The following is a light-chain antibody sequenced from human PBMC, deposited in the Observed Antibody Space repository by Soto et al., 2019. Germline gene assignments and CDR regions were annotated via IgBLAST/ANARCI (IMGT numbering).Light chain of an antibody. CDR2: KAS. V-gene: IGKV1-5*03. CDR3: QQYNSYSRA. Sequence: DIQMTQSPSTLSASVGDRVTITCRASQSVSSWLAWYQQKPGKAPNLLIYKASTLKSGVPSRFSGSASGTEFTLTISSLQSDDFATYYCQQYNSYSRAFGQGTKVDIK. J-gene: IGKJ1*01. CDR1: QSVSSW.